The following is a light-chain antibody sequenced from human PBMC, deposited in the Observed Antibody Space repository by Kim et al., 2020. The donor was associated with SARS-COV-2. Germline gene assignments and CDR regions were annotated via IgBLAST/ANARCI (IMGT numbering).Light chain of an antibody. CDR3: QSYDSSTRV. CDR2: EDN. CDR1: SGGIASNY. V-gene: IGLV6-57*03. J-gene: IGLJ3*02. Sequence: GKTVTISCTRSSGGIASNYVQWYQQPPGSAPTTVIYEDNQRPSGVPDRFSGSIDSSSNSASLTISGLKTEDEADYYCQSYDSSTRVFGGGTQLTVL.